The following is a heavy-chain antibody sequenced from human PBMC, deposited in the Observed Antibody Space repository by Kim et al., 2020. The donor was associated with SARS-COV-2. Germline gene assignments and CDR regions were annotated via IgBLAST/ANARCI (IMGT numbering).Heavy chain of an antibody. V-gene: IGHV4-39*01. CDR3: ARGLYYGSGSYGN. D-gene: IGHD3-10*01. J-gene: IGHJ4*02. Sequence: YTPPLKSRCTLSVDTSKTQFSLKLSPVTAADTAVYYCARGLYYGSGSYGNWGQGTLVTVSS.